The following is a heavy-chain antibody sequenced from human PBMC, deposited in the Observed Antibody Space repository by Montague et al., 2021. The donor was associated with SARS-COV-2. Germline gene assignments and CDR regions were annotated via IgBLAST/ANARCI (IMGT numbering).Heavy chain of an antibody. D-gene: IGHD1-14*01. CDR3: ARETMTADAFDI. CDR2: FYSVGST. J-gene: IGHJ3*02. CDR1: GASVGSSD. V-gene: IGHV4-59*02. Sequence: SETLSLTCTVSGASVGSSDWGWIRQSPRKGLERIGYFYSVGSTDYNPSLKSRATISRDTSKNQFSLKVRSVTAADTAVYYCARETMTADAFDIWGQGTMVTVSS.